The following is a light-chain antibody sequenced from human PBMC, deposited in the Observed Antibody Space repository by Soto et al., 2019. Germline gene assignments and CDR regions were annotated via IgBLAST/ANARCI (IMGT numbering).Light chain of an antibody. J-gene: IGKJ1*01. CDR3: QHRRNWPWT. V-gene: IGKV3-11*01. Sequence: EIVLTQSPATLSLSPGERATLSCRASQSVSTYLCWYQQKPGQAPRLLIYDASNRATGIPGRFSGSGSGTDFTLTISSLEPEDFAVYYCQHRRNWPWTFGQGTKVEVK. CDR1: QSVSTY. CDR2: DAS.